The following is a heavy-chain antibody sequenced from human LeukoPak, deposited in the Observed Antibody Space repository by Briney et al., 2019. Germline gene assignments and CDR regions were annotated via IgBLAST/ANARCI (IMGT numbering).Heavy chain of an antibody. CDR2: INPNGGAT. Sequence: GASVKLSCNASGYTFSYYYIHWVRQAHGQGIEWMGWINPNGGATNYAQKFQGRVTMTRDTSISTAYMELSSLRSDDTAVYLCARSLPLTVGDTRDDFDYWGQGTLVTVSS. V-gene: IGHV1-2*02. J-gene: IGHJ4*02. CDR1: GYTFSYYY. CDR3: ARSLPLTVGDTRDDFDY. D-gene: IGHD3-16*01.